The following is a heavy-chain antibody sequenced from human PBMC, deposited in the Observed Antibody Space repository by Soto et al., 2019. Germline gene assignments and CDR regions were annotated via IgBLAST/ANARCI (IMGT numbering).Heavy chain of an antibody. J-gene: IGHJ6*02. CDR2: IIPIFGTA. V-gene: IGHV1-69*06. Sequence: QVQLVQSGAEVTKPGSSVKVSCKASGGTFSSYAISWVRQAPGQGLEWMGGIIPIFGTANYAQKFQGRVTITADKSTSTAYMELSSLRSDDTAVYYCAIEGGGTKGVCYPHYGMDVWGQGTTVTVSS. D-gene: IGHD2-8*01. CDR3: AIEGGGTKGVCYPHYGMDV. CDR1: GGTFSSYA.